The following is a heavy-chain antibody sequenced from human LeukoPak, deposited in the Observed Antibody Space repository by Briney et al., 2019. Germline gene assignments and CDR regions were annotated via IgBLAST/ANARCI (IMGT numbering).Heavy chain of an antibody. D-gene: IGHD1-26*01. V-gene: IGHV3-48*04. J-gene: IGHJ5*02. CDR1: GFTFSTYS. CDR3: ARAPKFRLVGVPKGPFDP. Sequence: GGSLRLSCVVSGFTFSTYSMNWVRQAPGKGLEWVSYISSSSNTIYYADSVKGRFFISRDNAKNSLYLQMNSLRAEDTAVYYCARAPKFRLVGVPKGPFDPWGQGTLVTVSS. CDR2: ISSSSNTI.